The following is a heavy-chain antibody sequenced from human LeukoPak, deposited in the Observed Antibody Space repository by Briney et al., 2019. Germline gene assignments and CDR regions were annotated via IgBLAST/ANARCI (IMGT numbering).Heavy chain of an antibody. V-gene: IGHV1-18*04. J-gene: IGHJ4*02. CDR2: ISSYNGNT. CDR1: GYTFTSYG. D-gene: IGHD4-17*01. CDR3: ARDFYGDYGPDYFDY. Sequence: ASVKVSCKASGYTFTSYGISGVRQAPGQGLEWMGWISSYNGNTNYAQKLQGRVTMTTDTSTSTAYMELRSLRSDDTAVYYCARDFYGDYGPDYFDYWGQGTLVTVSS.